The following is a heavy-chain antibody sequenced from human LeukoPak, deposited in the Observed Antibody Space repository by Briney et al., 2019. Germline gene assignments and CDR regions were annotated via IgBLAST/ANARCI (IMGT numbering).Heavy chain of an antibody. CDR2: INHSGST. CDR3: ARGSELTTVNFDY. V-gene: IGHV4-34*01. D-gene: IGHD4-11*01. J-gene: IGHJ4*02. Sequence: PSETLSLTCAVYGGSFSGYYWSWLRQPPGKGLEWIGEINHSGSTNYNPSLKSRVTISVDTSKNQFSLKLSSVTAADAAVYYWARGSELTTVNFDYWGQGTLVTVSS. CDR1: GGSFSGYY.